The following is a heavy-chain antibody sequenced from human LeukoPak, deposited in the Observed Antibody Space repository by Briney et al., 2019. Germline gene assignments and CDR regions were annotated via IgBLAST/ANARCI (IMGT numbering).Heavy chain of an antibody. CDR1: GFTVSSNY. Sequence: GGSLRLSCAASGFTVSSNYMSWVRQAPGKGLEWVSVIYSGGSTYYADSVKGRFTISRDNFKNTLYLQMNSLRAEDTAVYYCARFQAAAGLFDYWGQGTLVTVSS. V-gene: IGHV3-53*01. D-gene: IGHD6-13*01. J-gene: IGHJ4*02. CDR2: IYSGGST. CDR3: ARFQAAAGLFDY.